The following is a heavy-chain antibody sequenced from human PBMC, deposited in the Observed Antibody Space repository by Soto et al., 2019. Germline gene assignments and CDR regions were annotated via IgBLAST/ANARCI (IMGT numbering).Heavy chain of an antibody. CDR3: AREYDSRGYFDY. V-gene: IGHV4-61*01. CDR2: IYYSGST. J-gene: IGHJ4*02. Sequence: SETLSLTCTVSGGSVSSGSYYWSWIRQPPGKGLEWIGYIYYSGSTNYNPSLKSRVTISVDTSKNQFSLKLSSVTAADTAVYYCAREYDSRGYFDYWGQGTLVTGSS. D-gene: IGHD3-22*01. CDR1: GGSVSSGSYY.